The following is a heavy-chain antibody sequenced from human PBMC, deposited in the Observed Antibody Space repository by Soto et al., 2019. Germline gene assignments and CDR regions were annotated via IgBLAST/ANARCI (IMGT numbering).Heavy chain of an antibody. CDR1: GFTFSSYA. D-gene: IGHD3-10*01. V-gene: IGHV3-23*01. Sequence: PGGSLRLSCAASGFTFSSYAMSWVRQAPGKGLEWVSAISGSGGSTYYADSVKGRFTISRGNSKNTLYLQMNSLRAEDTAVYYCARGSRDSYQGSRIFDLWGRGTRVTVSS. CDR2: ISGSGGST. J-gene: IGHJ4*02. CDR3: ARGSRDSYQGSRIFDL.